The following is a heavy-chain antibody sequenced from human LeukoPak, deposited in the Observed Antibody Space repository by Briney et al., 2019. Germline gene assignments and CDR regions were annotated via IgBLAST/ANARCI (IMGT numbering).Heavy chain of an antibody. D-gene: IGHD5-12*01. CDR3: VRGGYRGFDYEY. CDR1: GFTFSTYS. CDR2: ISPDSNYK. J-gene: IGHJ4*02. Sequence: GGSLRLSCAASGFTFSTYSMNWLRLAPGKGLEWVSSISPDSNYKYYVNSVKGRFTISRDNAKSSLYLQMNSLRAEDTAVYYCVRGGYRGFDYEYWGQGTLVTVSS. V-gene: IGHV3-21*01.